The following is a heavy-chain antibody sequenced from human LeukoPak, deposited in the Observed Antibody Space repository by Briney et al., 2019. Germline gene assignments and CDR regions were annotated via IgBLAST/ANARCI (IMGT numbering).Heavy chain of an antibody. V-gene: IGHV4-31*03. D-gene: IGHD3-16*02. J-gene: IGHJ4*02. CDR2: IYYVGNT. CDR1: GGSISSGGNY. Sequence: PSQTLSLTCTVSGGSISSGGNYWSWLRQLPGKGLEWIGYIYYVGNTNYNPSLKSRLSMSVDTSNNQFSLRLTSVTAADTAVYYCARVEVIGSTRYFDYWGQGAMVTVSS. CDR3: ARVEVIGSTRYFDY.